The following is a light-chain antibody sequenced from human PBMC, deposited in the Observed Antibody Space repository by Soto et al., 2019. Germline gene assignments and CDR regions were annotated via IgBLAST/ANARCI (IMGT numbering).Light chain of an antibody. CDR2: EVS. V-gene: IGLV2-14*03. CDR1: SSDVGGYNY. J-gene: IGLJ1*01. Sequence: QCVLAQPSSLSGSPGQWITISFTGTSSDVGGYNYVSWYQQHPGKGPKLMIYEVSNRPSGVSNRFSGSKSGNTATLTISGLQAEDEADYYCSSYTSTTTRVFGTGTKVTVL. CDR3: SSYTSTTTRV.